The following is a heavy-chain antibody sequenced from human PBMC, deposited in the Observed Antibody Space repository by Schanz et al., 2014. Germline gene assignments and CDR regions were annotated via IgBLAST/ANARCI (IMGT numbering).Heavy chain of an antibody. J-gene: IGHJ3*02. D-gene: IGHD4-4*01. CDR2: IGGSGGST. Sequence: VQLVESGGGVVQPGGSLRLSCAASGFTFSTYGMHWVRQAPGKGLEWVSGIGGSGGSTDYADSVKGRFTISRDNSKNTVHLQMNSLRAEDTAVYFCAKDRWRATVMVDAFDIWGQGTKVTVSS. CDR3: AKDRWRATVMVDAFDI. V-gene: IGHV3-23*04. CDR1: GFTFSTYG.